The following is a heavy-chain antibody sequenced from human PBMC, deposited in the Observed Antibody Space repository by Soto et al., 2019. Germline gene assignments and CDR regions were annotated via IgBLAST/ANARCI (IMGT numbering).Heavy chain of an antibody. V-gene: IGHV3-15*07. Sequence: PGGSLRLSCAVSGVTLSNVWMNWVRQAPGRGPEWVGRIKSKTDGGTVEYAAPVKDRFTISRDDSENTLYLQMNSLRGDDTGVYYCVTLSYSGRTSWTVWGQGTTVTVSS. CDR3: VTLSYSGRTSWTV. J-gene: IGHJ6*02. D-gene: IGHD3-10*01. CDR2: IKSKTDGGTV. CDR1: GVTLSNVW.